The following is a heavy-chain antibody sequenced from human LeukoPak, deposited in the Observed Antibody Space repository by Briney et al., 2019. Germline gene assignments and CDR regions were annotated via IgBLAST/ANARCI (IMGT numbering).Heavy chain of an antibody. CDR1: GGSISSYY. D-gene: IGHD6-6*01. Sequence: SETLSLTCTVSGGSISSYYWSWIRQPPGKGLEWIGYIYTSGSTNYNPSLKSRVTISVDTSKNRFSLKLSSVTAADTAVYYCARHKGRIAARLDYWGQGTLVTVSS. CDR3: ARHKGRIAARLDY. CDR2: IYTSGST. V-gene: IGHV4-4*09. J-gene: IGHJ4*02.